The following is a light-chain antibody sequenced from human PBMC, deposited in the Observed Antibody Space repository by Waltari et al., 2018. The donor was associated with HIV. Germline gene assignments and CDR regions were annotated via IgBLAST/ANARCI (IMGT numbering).Light chain of an antibody. V-gene: IGLV2-23*02. J-gene: IGLJ3*02. CDR1: WSDIGSYDL. CDR3: CSYAGSGTFVV. CDR2: DVN. Sequence: QSALTQPASVSGSPGQSITLSCSGTWSDIGSYDLVSWYQHFPGKAPKRILYDVNERPSGVSPRYSGSKSGNTASLVISGLQSEDEAEYYCCSYAGSGTFVVFGGGTRLTV.